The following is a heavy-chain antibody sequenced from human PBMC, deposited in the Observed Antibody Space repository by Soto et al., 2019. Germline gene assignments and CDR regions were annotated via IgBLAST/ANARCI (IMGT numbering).Heavy chain of an antibody. CDR2: INAGNGNT. CDR3: AREGGTVNWFDP. V-gene: IGHV1-3*01. D-gene: IGHD3-16*02. J-gene: IGHJ5*02. Sequence: GASVKVSCKASGYTFISYAMHWVRQAPGQRLEWMGWINAGNGNTKYSQKFQGRVTITRDTSASTAYMELSSLRSEDTAVYYCAREGGTVNWFDPWGQGTLVTVS. CDR1: GYTFISYA.